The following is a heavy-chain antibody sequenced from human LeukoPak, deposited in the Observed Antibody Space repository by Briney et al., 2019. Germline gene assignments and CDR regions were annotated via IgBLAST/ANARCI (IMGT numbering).Heavy chain of an antibody. CDR3: ARQGYDSSGYFTPNYYYYYMDV. J-gene: IGHJ6*03. V-gene: IGHV4-39*01. CDR2: IYYSGST. CDR1: GGSISSSSHY. Sequence: SETLSLTCTVSGGSISSSSHYWGWIRQPPGKGLEWIGSIYYSGSTYYNPSLKSRVTISVDTSKNQFSLKLSSVTAADTAVYYCARQGYDSSGYFTPNYYYYYMDVWGKGTTVTVSS. D-gene: IGHD3-22*01.